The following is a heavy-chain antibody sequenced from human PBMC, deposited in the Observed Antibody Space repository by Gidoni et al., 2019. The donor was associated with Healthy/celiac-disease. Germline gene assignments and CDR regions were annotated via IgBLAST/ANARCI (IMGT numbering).Heavy chain of an antibody. J-gene: IGHJ5*02. V-gene: IGHV4-59*01. CDR2: IYYSGST. Sequence: QVQLQESGPGLVKHSETLALTCTVSGGSISSYDWSWIRQPPGKGLEWIGDIYYSGSTNYNPSLKSRVTISVDTSKNQFSLKLSSVTAADTAVYYCARGGIYDILTGYPNWFDPWGQGTLVTVSS. D-gene: IGHD3-9*01. CDR1: GGSISSYD. CDR3: ARGGIYDILTGYPNWFDP.